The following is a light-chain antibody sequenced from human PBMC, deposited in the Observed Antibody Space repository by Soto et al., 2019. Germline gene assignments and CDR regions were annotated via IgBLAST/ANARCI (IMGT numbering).Light chain of an antibody. J-gene: IGLJ2*01. CDR3: QSYDSSLSGSGV. CDR2: GNN. Sequence: QSVLTQPPSVSGARGQRVTISCTGSSSNIGAGYDVHWYQQLPGTAPKLLIYGNNNRPSGVPDRFSGSKSGTSASLAITGLQAEDEGDYYCQSYDSSLSGSGVFGGGTKLTVL. V-gene: IGLV1-40*01. CDR1: SSNIGAGYD.